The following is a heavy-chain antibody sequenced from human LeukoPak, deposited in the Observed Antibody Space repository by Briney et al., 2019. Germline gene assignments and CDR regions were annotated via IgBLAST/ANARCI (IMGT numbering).Heavy chain of an antibody. CDR3: AREWQGGIAAAGTRIEGDY. CDR1: GFTFTSYA. CDR2: IKQDGSEK. Sequence: GGSLRLSCAASGFTFTSYAMTWVRQAPGKGLEWVANIKQDGSEKNYVGSVKGRFTISRDNAENSLFLQMNSLRVEDTAVYYCAREWQGGIAAAGTRIEGDYWGQGTLVAVSS. D-gene: IGHD6-13*01. V-gene: IGHV3-7*01. J-gene: IGHJ4*02.